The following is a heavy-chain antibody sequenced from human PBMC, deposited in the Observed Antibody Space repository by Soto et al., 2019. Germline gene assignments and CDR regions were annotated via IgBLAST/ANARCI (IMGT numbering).Heavy chain of an antibody. CDR2: ITNSGGST. J-gene: IGHJ2*01. CDR3: ARVGYYNSVYWYFDL. Sequence: EVQLLESGGDLVQPGGSLRLSCAASGFTLSNYAMSWVRQDPGKGLECVSTITNSGGSTYYTDSVEGRFTISRDNSKSTVSLQMNRLGTEDTAIYYCARVGYYNSVYWYFDLWGRGTLVTVSS. CDR1: GFTLSNYA. D-gene: IGHD3-10*01. V-gene: IGHV3-23*01.